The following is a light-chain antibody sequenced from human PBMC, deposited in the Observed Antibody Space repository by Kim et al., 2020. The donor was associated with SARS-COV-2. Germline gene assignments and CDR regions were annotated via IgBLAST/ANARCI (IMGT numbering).Light chain of an antibody. Sequence: PGKTARNTCGGNNIGSKSVHWYQQKPGQAPVLVIYYDSDRPSGIPERFSGSNSGNTATLTISRVEAGDEADYYCQVWDSSSDLSYVFGTGTKVTVL. CDR3: QVWDSSSDLSYV. V-gene: IGLV3-21*04. J-gene: IGLJ1*01. CDR2: YDS. CDR1: NIGSKS.